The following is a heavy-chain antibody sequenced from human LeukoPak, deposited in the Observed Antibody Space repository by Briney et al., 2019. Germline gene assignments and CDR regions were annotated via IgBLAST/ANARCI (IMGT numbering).Heavy chain of an antibody. V-gene: IGHV1-8*01. Sequence: GASVKVSCKASGYTFTSYDINWVRQATGQGLEWMGWMNPNSGNTGYAQKFQGRVTMTRNTSISTAYMELSSLRSEDTAVYYCASARTYCGGDCYSGDAFNVWGQGTMVTVSS. CDR2: MNPNSGNT. J-gene: IGHJ3*01. CDR3: ASARTYCGGDCYSGDAFNV. D-gene: IGHD2-21*02. CDR1: GYTFTSYD.